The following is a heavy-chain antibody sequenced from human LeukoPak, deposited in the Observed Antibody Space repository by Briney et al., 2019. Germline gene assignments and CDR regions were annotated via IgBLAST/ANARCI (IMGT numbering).Heavy chain of an antibody. CDR3: AKDLTIFGLGSAFDH. CDR1: GFSSSSYP. V-gene: IGHV3-23*01. D-gene: IGHD3-3*01. CDR2: LSRSGDST. J-gene: IGHJ4*02. Sequence: GGSLRLSCAASGFSSSSYPMSWVRQAPGKGLEWVSGLSRSGDSTTFADSVRGRFTISRDNFKKTLYLQMNSLRDEDTAIYYCAKDLTIFGLGSAFDHWGQGTLVTVSS.